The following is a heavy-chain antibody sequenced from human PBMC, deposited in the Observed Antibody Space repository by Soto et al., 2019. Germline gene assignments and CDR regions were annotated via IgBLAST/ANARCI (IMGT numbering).Heavy chain of an antibody. D-gene: IGHD2-2*01. Sequence: QVQLVQSGAEVKKPGASVKVSCKASGYTFTSYGISWVRQAPGQGLEWMGWISAYNGNTNYAQKLQGRVTMTTDTSTSTAYMELRSLRSEDTAVYYCARDDCSSTSCYGAGGAFDIWGQGTMVTVSS. V-gene: IGHV1-18*01. CDR2: ISAYNGNT. CDR3: ARDDCSSTSCYGAGGAFDI. J-gene: IGHJ3*02. CDR1: GYTFTSYG.